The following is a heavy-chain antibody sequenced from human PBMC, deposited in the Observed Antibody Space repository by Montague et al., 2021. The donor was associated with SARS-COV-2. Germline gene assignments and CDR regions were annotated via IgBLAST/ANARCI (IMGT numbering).Heavy chain of an antibody. CDR2: IYYSGST. CDR3: ARVFPRWLQFDPYFDY. Sequence: SETLSLTCTVPGGSISSYYWSWIRQPPGKGLEWIGYIYYSGSTNYNPSLKSRVTISVDTSKNQFSLKLSSVIAADTAVYYCARVFPRWLQFDPYFDYWGQGTLVTVSS. CDR1: GGSISSYY. J-gene: IGHJ4*02. V-gene: IGHV4-59*01. D-gene: IGHD5-24*01.